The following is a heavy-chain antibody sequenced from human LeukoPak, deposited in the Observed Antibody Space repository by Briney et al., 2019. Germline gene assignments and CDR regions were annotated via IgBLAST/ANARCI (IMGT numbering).Heavy chain of an antibody. Sequence: LGESLKISCKGSGYSFANFWIGWVRQMPGKGLEWMGIINPDDSDIRYSPSFQGQVTISVDKSISTAYLQLSSLKASDTAMYYCARTEFQLLKGAMDVWGKGTTVTISS. J-gene: IGHJ6*03. D-gene: IGHD2-2*01. V-gene: IGHV5-51*01. CDR2: INPDDSDI. CDR3: ARTEFQLLKGAMDV. CDR1: GYSFANFW.